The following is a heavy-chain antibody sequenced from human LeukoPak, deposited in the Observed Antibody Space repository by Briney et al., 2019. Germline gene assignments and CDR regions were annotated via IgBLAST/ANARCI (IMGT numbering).Heavy chain of an antibody. V-gene: IGHV3-33*01. CDR3: ARDPDWDIVGAEPNFDY. CDR2: IWYDGSGI. J-gene: IGHJ4*02. Sequence: PGTSLRLSCAASGFTFSGRGMHWVRQAPGKGLEGVAIIWYDGSGIYYADSVKGRFTISRDNAKNSLYLQMNSLRAEDTTVYYCARDPDWDIVGAEPNFDYWGQGTLVTVSS. CDR1: GFTFSGRG. D-gene: IGHD1-26*01.